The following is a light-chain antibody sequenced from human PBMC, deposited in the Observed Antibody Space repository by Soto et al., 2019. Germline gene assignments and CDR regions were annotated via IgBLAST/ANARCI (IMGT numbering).Light chain of an antibody. CDR1: QSVRNW. CDR2: YAS. V-gene: IGKV1-5*01. J-gene: IGKJ2*01. CDR3: QQYNSHSLYS. Sequence: GDRVTITCRASQSVRNWLAWYQQKPGKAPNLLIYYASNLASGVPSRFSGSGSGTEYTLSISSLQPEEFGTYFCQQYNSHSLYSFGQGTKLEIK.